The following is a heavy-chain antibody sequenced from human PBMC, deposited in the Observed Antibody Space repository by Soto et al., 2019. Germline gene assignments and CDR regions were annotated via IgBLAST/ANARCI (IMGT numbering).Heavy chain of an antibody. V-gene: IGHV3-23*01. CDR2: ISGGSGSK. J-gene: IGHJ6*02. Sequence: PGGSLRLSCAASGFTFSSYAISWVRQAPGKGLEWVSSISGGSGSKYYADSVKGRFTISRDNSKNTLYLQMNSLRAEDTAVYYCAKGKATLVRYYGMDVWGQGTTVTVSS. CDR3: AKGKATLVRYYGMDV. D-gene: IGHD2-15*01. CDR1: GFTFSSYA.